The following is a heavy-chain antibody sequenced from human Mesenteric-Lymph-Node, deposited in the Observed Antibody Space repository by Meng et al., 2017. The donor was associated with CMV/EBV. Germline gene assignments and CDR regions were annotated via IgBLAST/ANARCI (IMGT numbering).Heavy chain of an antibody. CDR2: IYPADSDT. D-gene: IGHD2-8*02. Sequence: KASEYSFATSWIGWVRQMPGKGLEWMGIIYPADSDTRYSPSFQGQVTISADKSINTAYLQWSSLKASDTAMYYCARRNVGGLLAASDYWGQGTLVTVSS. V-gene: IGHV5-51*01. CDR3: ARRNVGGLLAASDY. CDR1: EYSFATSW. J-gene: IGHJ4*02.